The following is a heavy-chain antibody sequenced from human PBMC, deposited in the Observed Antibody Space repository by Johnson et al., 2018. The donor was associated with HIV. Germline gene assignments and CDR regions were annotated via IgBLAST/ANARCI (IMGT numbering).Heavy chain of an antibody. CDR1: GFTFSSYA. V-gene: IGHV3-30*04. CDR3: ASRYKVDAFDI. CDR2: ISYDGSNK. Sequence: QVQLVESGGGLVKPGGSLRLSCAASGFTFSSYAMHWVRQAPGKGLEWVAVISYDGSNKYYADSVKGRFTISRDNSKSTLYLQMNSLRAEDTAVYYCASRYKVDAFDIWGQGTMVTVSS. J-gene: IGHJ3*02. D-gene: IGHD1-1*01.